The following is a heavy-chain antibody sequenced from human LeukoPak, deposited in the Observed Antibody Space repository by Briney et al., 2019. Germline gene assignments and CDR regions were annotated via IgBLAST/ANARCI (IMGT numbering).Heavy chain of an antibody. Sequence: PGGSLRLSCAASGFTFSSYAMSWVRQAPGKGLEWVSAISGSGGSTYYADSVKGRFTISRDNAKNSLYLQMNSLRAEDMALYYCAKAGNYDFWSGYSSWGQGTLVTVSS. CDR2: ISGSGGST. CDR1: GFTFSSYA. CDR3: AKAGNYDFWSGYSS. V-gene: IGHV3-23*01. J-gene: IGHJ5*02. D-gene: IGHD3-3*01.